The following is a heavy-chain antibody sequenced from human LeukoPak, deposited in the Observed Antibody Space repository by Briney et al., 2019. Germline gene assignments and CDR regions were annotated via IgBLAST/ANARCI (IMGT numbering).Heavy chain of an antibody. Sequence: ASVKVSCKASGYPFTGYYLHWVRQAPGQGLEWMGLINSNSGFTNYAQKFQGRLTMTRDTSISTAYMELSRLRSDDTAVYYCARLADCSSSSCRSFDYWGQGTLVTVSS. CDR3: ARLADCSSSSCRSFDY. V-gene: IGHV1-2*02. D-gene: IGHD2-2*01. CDR2: INSNSGFT. J-gene: IGHJ4*02. CDR1: GYPFTGYY.